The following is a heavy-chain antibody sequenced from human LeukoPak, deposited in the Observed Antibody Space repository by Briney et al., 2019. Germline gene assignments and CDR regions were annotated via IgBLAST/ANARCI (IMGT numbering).Heavy chain of an antibody. D-gene: IGHD1-26*01. CDR1: GFTFSSYG. V-gene: IGHV3-33*01. J-gene: IGHJ4*02. CDR3: ARRWEWELLGGFDY. CDR2: IWYDGSNK. Sequence: GGSLRLSCVASGFTFSSYGMHWVRQAPGKGLEWVAVIWYDGSNKYYADSVKGRFTISRDNSKNTLYLQMNSLRAEDTAVYYCARRWEWELLGGFDYWGQGTLVTVSS.